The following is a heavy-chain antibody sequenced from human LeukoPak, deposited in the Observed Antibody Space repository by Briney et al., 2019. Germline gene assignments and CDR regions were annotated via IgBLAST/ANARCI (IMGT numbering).Heavy chain of an antibody. D-gene: IGHD6-19*01. V-gene: IGHV4-34*01. CDR2: INHGGST. Sequence: PSETLSLTCAVYGGSFSGYYWSWIRQPPGKGLEWIGEINHGGSTNYNPSLKSRVTISVDTSKNQFSLKLSSVTAADTAVYYCARGRRVSSGWYLSFWYFDYWGQGTLVTVSS. J-gene: IGHJ4*02. CDR3: ARGRRVSSGWYLSFWYFDY. CDR1: GGSFSGYY.